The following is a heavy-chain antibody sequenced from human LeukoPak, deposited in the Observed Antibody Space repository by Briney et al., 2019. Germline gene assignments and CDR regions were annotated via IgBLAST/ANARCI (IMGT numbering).Heavy chain of an antibody. CDR3: ARGLETVVVVAATESGAFDI. V-gene: IGHV4-4*02. J-gene: IGHJ3*02. CDR2: IYHSGST. D-gene: IGHD2-15*01. CDR1: GGSISSSNW. Sequence: NPSETLSLTCAVSGGSISSSNWWSWVRQPPGKGLEWIGEIYHSGSTNYNPSLKSRVTISVDKSKNQFSLKLSSVTAADTAVYYCARGLETVVVVAATESGAFDIWGQGTMVTVSS.